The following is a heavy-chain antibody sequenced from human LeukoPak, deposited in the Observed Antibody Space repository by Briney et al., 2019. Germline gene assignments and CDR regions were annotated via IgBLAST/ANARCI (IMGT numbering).Heavy chain of an antibody. D-gene: IGHD3-22*01. J-gene: IGHJ4*02. CDR1: GGSISSYY. Sequence: SETLSLTCTVSGGSISSYYWSWIRQPAGKGLEWIGRIYTSGSTNYNPSLKSRVTMSVDTSKNQFSLKLSSVTAADTAVYYCARGGGYYYDSSGYINPLFDYWGQGTLVTVSS. CDR3: ARGGGYYYDSSGYINPLFDY. CDR2: IYTSGST. V-gene: IGHV4-4*07.